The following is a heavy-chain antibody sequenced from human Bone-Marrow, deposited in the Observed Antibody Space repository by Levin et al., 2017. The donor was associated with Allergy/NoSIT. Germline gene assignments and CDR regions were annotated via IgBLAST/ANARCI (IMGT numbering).Heavy chain of an antibody. D-gene: IGHD3-3*01. CDR2: VSYDGSNK. V-gene: IGHV3-30*03. Sequence: PGGSLRLSCVASGFRFENYDMHWVRQAPGKGLEWVAVVSYDGSNKYYVDSVKGRYTISRDNSENTVFLQMNSLNSEDTGVYYCARRTAMFGVVFILGMDVWGQGTTVTVSS. J-gene: IGHJ6*02. CDR1: GFRFENYD. CDR3: ARRTAMFGVVFILGMDV.